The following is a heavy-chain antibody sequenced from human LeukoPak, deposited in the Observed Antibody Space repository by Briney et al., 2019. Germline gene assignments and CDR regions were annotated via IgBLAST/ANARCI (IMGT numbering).Heavy chain of an antibody. V-gene: IGHV3-48*01. J-gene: IGHJ4*02. Sequence: GGSLRLSCAASGFTFSSYSMNWVRQAPGKGLEWVSYISSSSSTIYYADSVKGRFTISRDNAKNSLYLQMNSLRAEDTAVYYCARLNYYYDGSGHYSHFDYWGQGTLVTVSS. CDR3: ARLNYYYDGSGHYSHFDY. CDR1: GFTFSSYS. CDR2: ISSSSSTI. D-gene: IGHD3-22*01.